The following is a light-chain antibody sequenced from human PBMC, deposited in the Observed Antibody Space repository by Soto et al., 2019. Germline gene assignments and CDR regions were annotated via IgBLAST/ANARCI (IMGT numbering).Light chain of an antibody. CDR3: AAWDDSLNGFYV. J-gene: IGLJ1*01. CDR1: ISNIGSNT. CDR2: SSH. Sequence: QSVLTQSASSSGTPGQRVTISCSGSISNIGSNTVDWYQQLPGTAPKLLIYSSHQRPSGVPDRFSGSKSGTSASLAISGLQSEDEAYYYCAAWDDSLNGFYVFGTGTKVTVL. V-gene: IGLV1-44*01.